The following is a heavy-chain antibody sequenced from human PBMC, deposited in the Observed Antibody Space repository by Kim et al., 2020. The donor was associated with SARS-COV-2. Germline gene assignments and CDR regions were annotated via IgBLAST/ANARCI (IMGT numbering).Heavy chain of an antibody. J-gene: IGHJ4*02. CDR3: AHSRTGGWYDY. CDR2: IYWDDDK. D-gene: IGHD6-19*01. Sequence: SGPTLVNPTQTLTLTCTFSGFSLSTNGVGVGWIRQPPGKALEWLAVIYWDDDKRYSPSLKTRLTITRDTSKHQVVLTMTNVDPVDTATYYCAHSRTGGWYDYWGQRTLVTVSS. V-gene: IGHV2-5*02. CDR1: GFSLSTNGVG.